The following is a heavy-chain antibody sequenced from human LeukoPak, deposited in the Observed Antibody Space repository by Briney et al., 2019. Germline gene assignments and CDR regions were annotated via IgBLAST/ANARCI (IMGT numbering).Heavy chain of an antibody. J-gene: IGHJ4*02. CDR1: GGSVSSGSYY. CDR3: ARAHSSVRIIDY. CDR2: IYYSGST. V-gene: IGHV4-61*01. Sequence: SETLSLTCTVSGGSVSSGSYYWSWIRQPPGKGLEWIGYIYYSGSTNYNPSLKSRVTISVDTSKNQFSLKLSSVTAADTAVYYCARAHSSVRIIDYWGQGTLVTVSS. D-gene: IGHD3-22*01.